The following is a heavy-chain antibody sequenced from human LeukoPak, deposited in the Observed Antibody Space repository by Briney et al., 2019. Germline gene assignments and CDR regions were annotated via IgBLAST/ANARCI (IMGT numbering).Heavy chain of an antibody. J-gene: IGHJ3*02. CDR3: ATSGTTESAFDI. Sequence: AASVKVSCKASGYTFTGYYLHWVRQAPGQGPEWMGWINPNSGGTNYAQKFQGWVIITRDTSISTAYMELSRLRSDDTAVYYCATSGTTESAFDIWGQGTLVTVSS. V-gene: IGHV1-2*04. D-gene: IGHD1-7*01. CDR2: INPNSGGT. CDR1: GYTFTGYY.